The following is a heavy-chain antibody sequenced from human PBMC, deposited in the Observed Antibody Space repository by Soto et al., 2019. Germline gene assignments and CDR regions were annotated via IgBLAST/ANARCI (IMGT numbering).Heavy chain of an antibody. CDR3: ARATSSGWNYYYYYYGMDV. CDR1: GGSISSGGYY. D-gene: IGHD6-19*01. Sequence: PSETLSLTCTVSGGSISSGGYYWSWIRQHPGKGLEWIGYIYYSGSTYYNPSLKSRVTISVDTSKNQFSLKLSSVTAADTAVYYCARATSSGWNYYYYYYGMDVWRQGTTVTVSS. CDR2: IYYSGST. V-gene: IGHV4-31*03. J-gene: IGHJ6*02.